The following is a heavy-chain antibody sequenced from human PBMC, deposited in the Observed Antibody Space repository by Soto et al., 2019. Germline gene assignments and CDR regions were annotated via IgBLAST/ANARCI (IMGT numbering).Heavy chain of an antibody. CDR1: GFTVNSNF. CDR2: IYRGGSI. V-gene: IGHV3-66*01. D-gene: IGHD3-10*01. CDR3: SGGVGSLGEDAGENP. Sequence: VKLEQSGGGLVQPGGSLRLSCAASGFTVNSNFMSWVRQAPGKGLEWVSVIYRGGSIYYADSVKGRFTISRDNSKNMLYLPMDSLRAEETAIYYFSGGVGSLGEDAGENPWGQGTLVNVSS. J-gene: IGHJ4*02.